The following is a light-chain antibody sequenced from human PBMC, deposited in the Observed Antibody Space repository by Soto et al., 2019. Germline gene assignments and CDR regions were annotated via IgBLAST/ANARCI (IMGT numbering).Light chain of an antibody. Sequence: EIVMTQSPATLSVSPGERATLSCRASQSVNNNLAWYQQKPGQAPRLLIYDASTRATGIPARFSGSGSGTDSTLTISSLQSEDFAVYYCQQYNNWPLTFGGGTKVDIK. CDR2: DAS. J-gene: IGKJ4*01. CDR1: QSVNNN. CDR3: QQYNNWPLT. V-gene: IGKV3-15*01.